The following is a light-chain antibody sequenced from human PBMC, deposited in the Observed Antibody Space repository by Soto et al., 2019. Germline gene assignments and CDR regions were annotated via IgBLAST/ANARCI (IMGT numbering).Light chain of an antibody. CDR1: SSNIGAGYD. CDR3: QSYDSSLSAHYV. CDR2: GNS. V-gene: IGLV1-40*01. J-gene: IGLJ1*01. Sequence: QSVLTQPPSVSGAPGQRVTISCTGSSSNIGAGYDVHWYQQLPGTAPKLPIYGNSNRPSGVPDRFSGSKSGTSASLAITGLQAEDEADYYCQSYDSSLSAHYVLGTGTKVTVL.